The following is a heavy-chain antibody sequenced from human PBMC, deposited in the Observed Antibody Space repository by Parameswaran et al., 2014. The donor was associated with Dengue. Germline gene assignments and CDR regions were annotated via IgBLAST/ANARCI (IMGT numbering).Heavy chain of an antibody. Sequence: CGQMPGKGLEWVGFIRSKAYGGTTEYAASVKGRFTISRDDSKSIAYLQMNSLKTEDTAVYYRARAAWIQLWLLDYWGQGTLVTVSS. J-gene: IGHJ4*02. CDR2: IRSKAYGGTT. D-gene: IGHD5-18*01. V-gene: IGHV3-49*03. CDR3: ARAAWIQLWLLDY.